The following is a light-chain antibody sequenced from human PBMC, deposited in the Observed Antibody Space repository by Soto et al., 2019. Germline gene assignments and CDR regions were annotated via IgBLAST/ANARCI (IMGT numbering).Light chain of an antibody. CDR2: DVS. CDR1: SSDVGGYNS. CDR3: SSYTSSSTVV. Sequence: QSALTQPASVSGSPGQSITISCTGTSSDVGGYNSVSWYQQHPGKAPKLMIYDVSNRPSGVSNRFSGSKSGNTASLTISGLQAEDEADYCCSSYTSSSTVVFGGGTKLTVL. J-gene: IGLJ2*01. V-gene: IGLV2-14*01.